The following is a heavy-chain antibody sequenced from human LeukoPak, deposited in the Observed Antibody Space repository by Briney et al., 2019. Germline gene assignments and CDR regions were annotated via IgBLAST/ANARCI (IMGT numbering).Heavy chain of an antibody. CDR3: ARAPSEIGGYYPEYFRH. CDR2: IKSDGST. J-gene: IGHJ1*01. D-gene: IGHD3-22*01. Sequence: GGSLRLSCAASGFTFSSYWVHWVRQAPGKGLVWVSRIKSDGSTNYAYSVKGRFTISRDNAKNTVSLQMNSLRAEDTGVYYCARAPSEIGGYYPEYFRHWGQGTLVTVSS. CDR1: GFTFSSYW. V-gene: IGHV3-74*01.